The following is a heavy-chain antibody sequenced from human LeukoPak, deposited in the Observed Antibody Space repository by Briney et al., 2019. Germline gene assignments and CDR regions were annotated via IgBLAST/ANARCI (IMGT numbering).Heavy chain of an antibody. CDR3: AKERGRDGGNSDGYFDY. V-gene: IGHV3-66*01. D-gene: IGHD4-23*01. CDR2: IYSGGST. CDR1: GFTVSSNY. J-gene: IGHJ4*02. Sequence: GGSLRLSCAASGFTVSSNYMSWVRQAPGKGLEWVSVIYSGGSTYYADSVKGRFTISRDNSKNTLYLQMNSLRAEDTAVYYCAKERGRDGGNSDGYFDYWGQGTLVTVSS.